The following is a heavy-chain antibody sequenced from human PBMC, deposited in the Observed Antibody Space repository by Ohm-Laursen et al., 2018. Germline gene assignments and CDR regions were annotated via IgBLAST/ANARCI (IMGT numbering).Heavy chain of an antibody. J-gene: IGHJ5*02. D-gene: IGHD6-6*01. CDR3: ASNSSSWFDP. CDR1: GGSISSYY. CDR2: IYKSGST. Sequence: SQTLSLTWSVSGGSISSYYWSWTRQSPGKGLEWIGYIYKSGSTNYNPSLKSRVTISVDTSKNQFSLKLSSVTAADTAVYYCASNSSSWFDPWGQGTLVTVSS. V-gene: IGHV4-59*12.